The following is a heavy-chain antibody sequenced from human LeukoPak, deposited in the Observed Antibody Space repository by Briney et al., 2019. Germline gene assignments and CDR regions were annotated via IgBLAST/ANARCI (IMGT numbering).Heavy chain of an antibody. CDR2: ISGGGGST. J-gene: IGHJ4*02. CDR1: GFTFSNYA. D-gene: IGHD5-18*01. V-gene: IGHV3-23*01. Sequence: GGSLRLSCAASGFTFSNYAMSWVRQAPGKGLEWVSFISGGGGSTYYADSVKGRFAISRDNSKNTLYLQMNSLRAEDTAVYYCAKGRGYSYAYDFDYWGQGTLVTVSS. CDR3: AKGRGYSYAYDFDY.